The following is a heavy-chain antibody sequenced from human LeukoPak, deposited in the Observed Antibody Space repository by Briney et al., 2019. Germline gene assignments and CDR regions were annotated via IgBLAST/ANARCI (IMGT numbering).Heavy chain of an antibody. CDR3: AREIGPIQLHLWGSAFDY. Sequence: GASVKVSCKASGYTFTNYYLHWVRQAPGQGLEWMGILNPGGGSRNYAQKFQGRVTMTRDTSMSTVYMELSSLRSEDTAVYYCAREIGPIQLHLWGSAFDYWGQGTLVTVSS. D-gene: IGHD5-18*01. J-gene: IGHJ4*02. CDR1: GYTFTNYY. V-gene: IGHV1-46*01. CDR2: LNPGGGSR.